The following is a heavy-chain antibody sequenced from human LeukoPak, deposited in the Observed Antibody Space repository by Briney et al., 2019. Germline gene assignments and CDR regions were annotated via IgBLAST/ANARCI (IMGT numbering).Heavy chain of an antibody. D-gene: IGHD3-10*01. CDR2: IYYTGSV. J-gene: IGHJ6*02. CDR1: GGSFSGYY. V-gene: IGHV4-34*09. CDR3: ARDHSYYFGSQTSTLDV. Sequence: SETLSLTCAVYGGSFSGYYWSWIRQPPGEGLEWIGYIYYTGSVDYNASLKSRLTISLDTSKNRFSLKLNSVTAADTAVYYCARDHSYYFGSQTSTLDVWGQGTAVTVSS.